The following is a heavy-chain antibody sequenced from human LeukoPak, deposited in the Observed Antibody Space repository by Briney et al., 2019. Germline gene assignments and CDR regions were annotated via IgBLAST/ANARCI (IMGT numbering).Heavy chain of an antibody. CDR3: AKAGSGYYYYGSGSFYKDYYYMDV. CDR1: GFTFSSYA. Sequence: GGSLRLSCAASGFTFSSYAMSWVRQAPGKGLEWVSAISGSGGSTYYADSVKGRFTISRDNSKNTLYLQMNSLRAEDTAVYYCAKAGSGYYYYGSGSFYKDYYYMDVWGKETTVTVSS. CDR2: ISGSGGST. V-gene: IGHV3-23*01. D-gene: IGHD3-10*01. J-gene: IGHJ6*03.